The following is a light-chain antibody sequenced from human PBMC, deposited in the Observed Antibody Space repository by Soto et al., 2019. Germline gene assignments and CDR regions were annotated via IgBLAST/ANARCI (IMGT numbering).Light chain of an antibody. V-gene: IGKV1-39*01. Sequence: DIPMTQSPSSLSASVGDRVTITCRASQSISSYLNWYQQRPGKAPNLLIYAASSLQIGVPSRFSGSGSGTDFTLTISSLQPEDFATYYCQQSYSTPPGYTFGQGTKLEIK. J-gene: IGKJ2*01. CDR2: AAS. CDR1: QSISSY. CDR3: QQSYSTPPGYT.